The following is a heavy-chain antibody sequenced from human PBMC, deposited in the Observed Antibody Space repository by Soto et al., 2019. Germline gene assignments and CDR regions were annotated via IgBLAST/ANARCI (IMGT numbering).Heavy chain of an antibody. Sequence: SETLSLTCTVSGGSMRNYFWTWIRQPPWKGLGWIGYIHYSGTTSFFPSYNPSLRSRVTISEDTSKNQFSLKLLSVTTADMAVYFCAAGEASSRNLAPYYLDFWGQGTLVTVSS. CDR1: GGSMRNYF. CDR3: AAGEASSRNLAPYYLDF. J-gene: IGHJ4*02. D-gene: IGHD6-13*01. CDR2: IHYSGTT. V-gene: IGHV4-59*01.